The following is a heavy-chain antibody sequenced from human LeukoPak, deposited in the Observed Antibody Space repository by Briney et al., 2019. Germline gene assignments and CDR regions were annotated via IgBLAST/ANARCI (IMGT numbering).Heavy chain of an antibody. CDR2: IIPVFGTA. D-gene: IGHD1-1*01. J-gene: IGHJ4*02. V-gene: IGHV1-69*13. CDR1: GGTFSSYA. CDR3: ARGLATGHSY. Sequence: ASVKVSCKASGGTFSSYAISWVRQAPGQGLEWMGGIIPVFGTANYAQKFQGRVTIIADESTSTAYMELSSLRSEDTAVYYCARGLATGHSYWGQGALVTVSS.